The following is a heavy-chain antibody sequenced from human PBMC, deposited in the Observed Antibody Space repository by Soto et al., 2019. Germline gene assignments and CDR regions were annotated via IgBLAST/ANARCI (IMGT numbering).Heavy chain of an antibody. CDR2: ISGSGGST. D-gene: IGHD2-15*01. CDR3: AKSPRYCSGGSCYSDYFDY. V-gene: IGHV3-23*01. CDR1: GFTFSSYA. J-gene: IGHJ4*02. Sequence: GGSLRLSCAASGFTFSSYAISWVRQAPGKGLEWVSAISGSGGSTYYADSVKGRFTISRDNSKNTLYLQMNSLRAEDTAVYYCAKSPRYCSGGSCYSDYFDYWGQGTLVTVSS.